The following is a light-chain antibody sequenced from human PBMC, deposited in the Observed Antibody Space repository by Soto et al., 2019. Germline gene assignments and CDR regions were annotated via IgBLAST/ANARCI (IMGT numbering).Light chain of an antibody. Sequence: DIQMTQSPSSLSASVGDRVTITCRASQGISTFLAWFQQKPGKAPKTLIYAASSLHSGVPSRISGSGSGTDFTLTISSLQPEDFATYYCQHYDGYPQIFGQGTRLEIK. CDR3: QHYDGYPQI. CDR2: AAS. CDR1: QGISTF. J-gene: IGKJ5*01. V-gene: IGKV1-16*01.